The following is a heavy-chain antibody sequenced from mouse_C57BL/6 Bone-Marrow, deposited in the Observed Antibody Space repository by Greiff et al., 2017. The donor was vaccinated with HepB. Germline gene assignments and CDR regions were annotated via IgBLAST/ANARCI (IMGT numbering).Heavy chain of an antibody. CDR2: IYPGDGDT. CDR3: ARGPVYGHGGLDY. V-gene: IGHV1-80*01. Sequence: QVQLKQSGAELVKPGASVKISCKASGYAFSSYWMNWVKQRPGKGLEWIGQIYPGDGDTNYNGKFKGKATLTADKPSSTAYMQLSSLTSEDSAVYYCARGPVYGHGGLDYWGQGTTLTVSS. CDR1: GYAFSSYW. J-gene: IGHJ2*01. D-gene: IGHD2-2*01.